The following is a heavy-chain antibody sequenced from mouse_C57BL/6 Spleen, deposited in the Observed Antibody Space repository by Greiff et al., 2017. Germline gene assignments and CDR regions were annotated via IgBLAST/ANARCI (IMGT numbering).Heavy chain of an antibody. V-gene: IGHV1-18*01. Sequence: EVKLHQSGPELVKPGASVKIPCKASGYTFTDYNMDWVKQSHGKSLEWIGDINPNNGGTIYNQKFKGKATLTVDKSSSTAYMELRSLTSEDTAVYYCARDGSTMVTTGFAYWGQGTLVTVSA. D-gene: IGHD2-2*01. CDR2: INPNNGGT. J-gene: IGHJ3*01. CDR3: ARDGSTMVTTGFAY. CDR1: GYTFTDYN.